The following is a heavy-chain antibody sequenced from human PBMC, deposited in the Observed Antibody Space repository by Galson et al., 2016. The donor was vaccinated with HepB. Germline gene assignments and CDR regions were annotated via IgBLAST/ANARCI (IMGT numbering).Heavy chain of an antibody. Sequence: CAISGDSVSNDNVAWNWIRQSPSRGLEWLGRTFYRSKWQTDYAVSVASRITIISDPSRNQFSLQLKSVTPEATAVDYCATVWMLGRGLNLWGQGTAGTVSS. CDR3: ATVWMLGRGLNL. V-gene: IGHV6-1*01. D-gene: IGHD3-3*01. CDR1: GDSVSNDNVA. J-gene: IGHJ6*01. CDR2: TFYRSKWQT.